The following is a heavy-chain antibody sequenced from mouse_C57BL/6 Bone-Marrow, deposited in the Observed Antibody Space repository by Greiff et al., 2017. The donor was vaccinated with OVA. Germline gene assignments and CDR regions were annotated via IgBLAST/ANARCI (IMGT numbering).Heavy chain of an antibody. CDR3: AGGNFGSSFYAMDY. D-gene: IGHD1-1*01. CDR2: IDPANDNT. V-gene: IGHV14-3*01. Sequence: VQLQQSVAELVRPGASVKLSCTASGFNIKNTYMHWVKQRPEQGLEWIGRIDPANDNTKYVPKFQGKATMTADTSSNTAYLQLSSLSSEDTAVYCGAGGNFGSSFYAMDYWGQGTSVTVSS. J-gene: IGHJ4*01. CDR1: GFNIKNTY.